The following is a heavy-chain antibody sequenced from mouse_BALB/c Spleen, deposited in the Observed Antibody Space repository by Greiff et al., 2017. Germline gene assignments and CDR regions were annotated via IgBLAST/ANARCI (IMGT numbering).Heavy chain of an antibody. Sequence: EVQLQESGGGLVKPGGSLKLSCAASGFTFSSYAMSWVRQSPEKRLEWVAEISSGGSYTYYPDTVTGRFTISRDNAKNTLYLEMSSLRSEDTAMYYCARGTTGFDYWGQGTTLTVSS. D-gene: IGHD1-1*01. V-gene: IGHV5-9-4*01. J-gene: IGHJ2*01. CDR2: ISSGGSYT. CDR1: GFTFSSYA. CDR3: ARGTTGFDY.